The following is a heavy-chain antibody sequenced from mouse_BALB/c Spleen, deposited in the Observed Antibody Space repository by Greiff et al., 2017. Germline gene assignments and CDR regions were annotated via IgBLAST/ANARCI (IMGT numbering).Heavy chain of an antibody. V-gene: IGHV2-9*02. Sequence: QVQLQQSGPGLVAPSQSLSITCTVSGFSLTSYGVHWVRQPPGKGLEWLGVIWAGGSTNYNSALMSRLSISKDNSKSQVFLKMNSLQTDDTAMYYCARDTNYYGSSYEEAMDYWGQGTSVTVSS. CDR3: ARDTNYYGSSYEEAMDY. CDR1: GFSLTSYG. CDR2: IWAGGST. D-gene: IGHD1-1*01. J-gene: IGHJ4*01.